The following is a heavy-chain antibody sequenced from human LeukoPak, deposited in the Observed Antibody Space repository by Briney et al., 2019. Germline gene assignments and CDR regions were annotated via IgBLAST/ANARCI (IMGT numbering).Heavy chain of an antibody. J-gene: IGHJ6*03. CDR2: IYYSGNT. CDR3: ATSPKYYYYYMDV. V-gene: IGHV4-59*01. CDR1: GSSISDYY. Sequence: SETLSLTCTVSGSSISDYYWSWIRQPPGKGLEWIGYIYYSGNTNYNPSLKSRVTISVDTSKNQFSLKLSSVTAADTAVYYCATSPKYYYYYMDVWGKGTTVTVSS.